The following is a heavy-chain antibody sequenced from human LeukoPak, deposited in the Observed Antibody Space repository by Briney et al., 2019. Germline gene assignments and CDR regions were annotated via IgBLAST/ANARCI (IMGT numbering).Heavy chain of an antibody. CDR1: GGSINSYY. CDR2: IYYSGST. J-gene: IGHJ4*02. D-gene: IGHD3-22*01. Sequence: AETLSLTCTVSGGSINSYYWSWIRQPPGKGLEWIGYIYYSGSTNYNPSLKSRVTISLDTSNNQFSLKLSSVTAADTAVYYCARDTSGYRRGSFDYWGQGTLVTVSS. CDR3: ARDTSGYRRGSFDY. V-gene: IGHV4-59*01.